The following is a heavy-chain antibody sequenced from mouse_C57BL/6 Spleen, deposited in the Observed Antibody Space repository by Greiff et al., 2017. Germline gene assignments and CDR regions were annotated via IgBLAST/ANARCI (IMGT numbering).Heavy chain of an antibody. J-gene: IGHJ4*01. CDR2: IYPGDGDT. CDR1: GYAFSSSW. CDR3: ARSGDYDVGALDY. V-gene: IGHV1-82*01. Sequence: QVQLQQSGPELVKPGASVKISCKASGYAFSSSWMNWVKQRPGKGLEWIGRIYPGDGDTNYNGKFKGKATLTADNSSSTAYMQLSSLTSEDSAVXFCARSGDYDVGALDYWGQGTSVTVSS. D-gene: IGHD2-4*01.